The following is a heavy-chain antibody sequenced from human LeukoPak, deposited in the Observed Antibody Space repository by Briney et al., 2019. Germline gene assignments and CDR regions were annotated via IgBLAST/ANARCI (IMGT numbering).Heavy chain of an antibody. D-gene: IGHD2-15*01. CDR1: GFTFSDYY. CDR2: ISNDSVDK. J-gene: IGHJ3*02. CDR3: ARRDWVSVAVRAFDI. Sequence: GGPLRLSCVGSGFTFSDYYMSWIRQVPGKGLEWVSYISNDSVDKYYVDSVRCRFTISRDNAKKSMYLQMSGLRVEDTAVYYCARRDWVSVAVRAFDIWGQGTMVTVSS. V-gene: IGHV3-11*04.